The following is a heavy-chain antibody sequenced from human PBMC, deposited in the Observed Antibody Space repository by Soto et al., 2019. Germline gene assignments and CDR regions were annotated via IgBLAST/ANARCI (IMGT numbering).Heavy chain of an antibody. Sequence: QITLKESGPTLVKPTQTLTLTCTFSGFSLSTSGVGVGWIRQPPGKALEWLALIYWNDDKRYSPSLKSRITVTKDTTKNQVVLTMTNMDPMDTATYYCAHRRGITRSLDVWGQGTTVTVSS. D-gene: IGHD3-3*01. CDR2: IYWNDDK. J-gene: IGHJ6*02. V-gene: IGHV2-5*01. CDR1: GFSLSTSGVG. CDR3: AHRRGITRSLDV.